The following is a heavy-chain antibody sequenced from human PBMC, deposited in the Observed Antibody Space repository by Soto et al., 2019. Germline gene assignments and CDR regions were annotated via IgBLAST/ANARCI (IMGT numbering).Heavy chain of an antibody. Sequence: HGESLKISCKGSGYNFAGYWIAWVRQMPGKGLELMGIIYPSDSDTRYRPSFQGQVTISADKSISSAYLQWSSLRASDTAMYYCARGGVSTRTSDYWGQGTQVTVSS. CDR1: GYNFAGYW. CDR3: ARGGVSTRTSDY. CDR2: IYPSDSDT. D-gene: IGHD3-3*01. V-gene: IGHV5-51*01. J-gene: IGHJ4*02.